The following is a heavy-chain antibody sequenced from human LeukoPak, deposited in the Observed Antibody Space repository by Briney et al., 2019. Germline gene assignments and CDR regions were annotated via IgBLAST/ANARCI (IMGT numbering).Heavy chain of an antibody. J-gene: IGHJ4*02. CDR2: INHSGST. Sequence: PSETLSLTCAVYRGXFSGFYCSWIRQPPGKGLEWIGEINHSGSTNYNPFIKSRVTISVDASKNQFSLKLSSVTAADSAVYYCARGGRDPVVVGAATSGYFDYWGQGTLVTVSS. CDR3: ARGGRDPVVVGAATSGYFDY. D-gene: IGHD2-15*01. V-gene: IGHV4-34*01. CDR1: RGXFSGFY.